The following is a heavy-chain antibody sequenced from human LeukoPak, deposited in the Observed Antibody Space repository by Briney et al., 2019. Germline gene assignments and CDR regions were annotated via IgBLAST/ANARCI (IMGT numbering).Heavy chain of an antibody. CDR2: INHSGST. CDR1: GGSFSGYY. J-gene: IGHJ4*02. D-gene: IGHD3-22*01. Sequence: PSETLSLTCAVYGGSFSGYYWSWIRQPPGKGLEWIGEINHSGSTNYNPSLKSRVTISVDTSKNKFSLRLSSVTAADTAVYYCARGQGSSGRFDYWGQGTLVTVSS. CDR3: ARGQGSSGRFDY. V-gene: IGHV4-34*01.